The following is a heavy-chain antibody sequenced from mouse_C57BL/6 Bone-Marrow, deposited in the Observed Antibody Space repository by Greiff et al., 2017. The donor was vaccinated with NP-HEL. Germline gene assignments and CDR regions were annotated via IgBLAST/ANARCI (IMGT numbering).Heavy chain of an antibody. CDR1: GFSLTSYG. V-gene: IGHV2-6-1*01. J-gene: IGHJ4*01. CDR3: ARHGGGYYAMDY. Sequence: QVQLKQSGPGLVAPSQSLSITCTVSGFSLTSYGVHWVRQPPGKGLEWLVVIWSDGSTTYNSALKSRLSISKDNSKSQVFLKMNSLQTDDTAMYYCARHGGGYYAMDYWGQGTSVTVSS. CDR2: IWSDGST.